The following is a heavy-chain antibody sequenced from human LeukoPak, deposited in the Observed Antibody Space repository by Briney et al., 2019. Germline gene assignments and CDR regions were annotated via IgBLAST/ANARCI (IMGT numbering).Heavy chain of an antibody. CDR3: AKDPTVTTSATFDY. J-gene: IGHJ4*02. D-gene: IGHD4-17*01. Sequence: GGSLRLSCAASGFTFSDYYMSLIRQAPGKGLEWVSYISSSGSTIYYADSVKGRFTIFRDNAKNSLYLQMNSLRAEDTAVYYCAKDPTVTTSATFDYWGQGTLVTVSS. CDR2: ISSSGSTI. CDR1: GFTFSDYY. V-gene: IGHV3-11*04.